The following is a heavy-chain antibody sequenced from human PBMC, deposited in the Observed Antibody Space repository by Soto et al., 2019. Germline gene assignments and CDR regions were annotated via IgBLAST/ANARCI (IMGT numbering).Heavy chain of an antibody. CDR3: ARGIAAAGDSFGMDV. CDR1: GGTFSSYA. CDR2: IIPIFGAA. D-gene: IGHD6-13*01. V-gene: IGHV1-69*13. J-gene: IGHJ6*02. Sequence: SVKVSCKASGGTFSSYAISWVRQAPGQGLEWMGGIIPIFGAANYAQKFQGRVTITADESTSTAYMELSSLRSEDTAVYYCARGIAAAGDSFGMDVWGQGTTVTVSS.